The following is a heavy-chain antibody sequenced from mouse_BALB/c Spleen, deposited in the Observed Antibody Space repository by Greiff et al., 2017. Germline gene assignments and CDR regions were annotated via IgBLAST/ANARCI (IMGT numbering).Heavy chain of an antibody. CDR1: GYTFTSYW. V-gene: IGHV1-7*01. D-gene: IGHD4-1*01. Sequence: VQLQESGAELAKPGASVKMSCKASGYTFTSYWMHWVKQRPGQGLEWIGYINPSTGYTEYNQKFKDKATLTADKSSSTAYMQLSSLTSEDSAVYYCALGRGYAMDYWGQGTSVTVSS. J-gene: IGHJ4*01. CDR3: ALGRGYAMDY. CDR2: INPSTGYT.